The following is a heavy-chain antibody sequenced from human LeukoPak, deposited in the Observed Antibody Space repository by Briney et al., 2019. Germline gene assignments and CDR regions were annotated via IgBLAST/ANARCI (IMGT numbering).Heavy chain of an antibody. CDR1: GGSISPYT. J-gene: IGHJ4*02. V-gene: IGHV3-21*01. CDR3: VREGQYSSGWYYFDY. Sequence: PSETLSLTCTVSGGSISPYTWSWIRQPPGKGLEWVSSISSSSTYIYYADLLKGRFTISRDNAKNSLYLQMNSLRAEDTAVYYCVREGQYSSGWYYFDYWGQGTLVTVSS. D-gene: IGHD6-19*01. CDR2: ISSSSTYI.